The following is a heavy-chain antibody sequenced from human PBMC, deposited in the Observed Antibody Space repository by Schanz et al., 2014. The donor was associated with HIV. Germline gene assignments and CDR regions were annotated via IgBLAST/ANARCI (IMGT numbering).Heavy chain of an antibody. Sequence: EVQLVESGGGLVQPGGSLRLSCAASGFTLSGFWMSWVRQAPGKGLEWVAHVKQDGSDKYYVESVKGPFTISRDNAKNSLYLQMNSLRAEDTAVYYCARDAARYFDWSYYFDFWGQGTLVTVSS. V-gene: IGHV3-7*01. CDR2: VKQDGSDK. CDR1: GFTLSGFW. CDR3: ARDAARYFDWSYYFDF. J-gene: IGHJ4*02. D-gene: IGHD3-9*01.